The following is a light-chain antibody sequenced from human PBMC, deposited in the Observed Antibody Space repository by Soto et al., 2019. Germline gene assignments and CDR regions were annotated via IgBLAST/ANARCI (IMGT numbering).Light chain of an antibody. CDR3: QSYDSSNYVV. Sequence: NFMLTQPHSVSESPGKTVTISCTRSSGSIASNYVQWYQQRPGSAPTTVIYEDNQRPSGVPDRFSGSIDSSSNSASLTISGLTTEDEADYYCQSYDSSNYVVFGGGTKLTVL. J-gene: IGLJ2*01. V-gene: IGLV6-57*04. CDR2: EDN. CDR1: SGSIASNY.